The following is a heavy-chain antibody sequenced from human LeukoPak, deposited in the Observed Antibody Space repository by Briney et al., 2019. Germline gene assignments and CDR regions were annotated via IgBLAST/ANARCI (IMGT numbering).Heavy chain of an antibody. D-gene: IGHD5-18*01. V-gene: IGHV1-18*01. Sequence: ASVKVSCKASGYTFTSYGISWVRQAPGQGLEWMGWISAYNGSTNYAQKLQGRVTMTTDTSTSTAYMELRSLRSDDTAVYYCARDRAGRYSYGPEDYWGQGTLVTVSS. J-gene: IGHJ4*02. CDR3: ARDRAGRYSYGPEDY. CDR2: ISAYNGST. CDR1: GYTFTSYG.